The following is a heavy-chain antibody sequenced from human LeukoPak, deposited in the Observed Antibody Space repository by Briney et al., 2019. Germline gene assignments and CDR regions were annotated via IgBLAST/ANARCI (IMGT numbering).Heavy chain of an antibody. D-gene: IGHD3-3*01. V-gene: IGHV1-18*01. Sequence: ASVKVSCKAPGYTFTSYRISWVRQAPGQGLEWMGWISAYNGNTNYAQKLQGRVTMTTDTSTSTAYMELRSLRSDDTAVYYCARDRKVLRFLEWLLWNPFDYWGQGTLVTVSS. CDR1: GYTFTSYR. CDR2: ISAYNGNT. CDR3: ARDRKVLRFLEWLLWNPFDY. J-gene: IGHJ4*02.